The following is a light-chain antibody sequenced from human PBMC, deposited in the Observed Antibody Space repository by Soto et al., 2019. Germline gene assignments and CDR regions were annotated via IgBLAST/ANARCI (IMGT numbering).Light chain of an antibody. J-gene: IGKJ5*01. V-gene: IGKV3D-15*01. CDR1: QSINRD. CDR2: GAS. CDR3: PQYNSWPIT. Sequence: EKVMTQGPSILSWAPVKITTISCGASQSINRDLAWYVQKPGQAPRRVIYGASTWGTGVPPRFTGSGSGTEFTLTIIGLQSEDFAVYYCPQYNSWPITFGQGTRLEIK.